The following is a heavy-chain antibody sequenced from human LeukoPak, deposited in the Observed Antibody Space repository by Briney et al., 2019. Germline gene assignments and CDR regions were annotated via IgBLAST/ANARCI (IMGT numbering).Heavy chain of an antibody. CDR1: GGSISSYY. D-gene: IGHD1-26*01. CDR3: ARDRLLSHYYGMDV. J-gene: IGHJ6*02. CDR2: IYYSGST. V-gene: IGHV4-59*01. Sequence: NPSETLSITCTVSGGSISSYYWSWIRQPPGKGLEWIGYIYYSGSTNYNPSLKSRVTISVDTSKNQFSLKLSSVTAADTAVYYCARDRLLSHYYGMDVWGQGTTVTVSS.